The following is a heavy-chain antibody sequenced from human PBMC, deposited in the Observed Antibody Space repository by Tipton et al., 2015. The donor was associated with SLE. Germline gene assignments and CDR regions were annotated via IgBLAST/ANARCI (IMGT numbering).Heavy chain of an antibody. J-gene: IGHJ4*02. Sequence: TLSLTCAVYGGSFSGYLWSWIRQSPGKGLEWIGEINHSGGTNYNPSLESRVIISIDTSKNQFSLKVTSVTAADTAVYHCTRVPRYNWNYIADWGQGTLVSVSS. CDR2: INHSGGT. V-gene: IGHV4-34*01. D-gene: IGHD1-7*01. CDR1: GGSFSGYL. CDR3: TRVPRYNWNYIAD.